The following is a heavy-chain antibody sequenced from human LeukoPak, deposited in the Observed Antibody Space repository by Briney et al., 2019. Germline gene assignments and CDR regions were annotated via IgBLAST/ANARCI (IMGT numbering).Heavy chain of an antibody. V-gene: IGHV3-9*01. CDR2: ISWNSGSI. CDR1: GFTFDDYA. D-gene: IGHD3-3*01. CDR3: AKSLPFTIFGVSLDY. J-gene: IGHJ4*02. Sequence: GGSLRLSCAASGFTFDDYAMHWVRQAPGKGLEWVSGISWNSGSIGYADSVKGRFTISRDNAKNSLYLQMNSLRAEDTALYYCAKSLPFTIFGVSLDYWGQGTLVTVSS.